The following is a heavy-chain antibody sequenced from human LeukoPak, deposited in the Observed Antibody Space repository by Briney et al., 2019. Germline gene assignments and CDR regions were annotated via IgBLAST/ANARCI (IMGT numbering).Heavy chain of an antibody. CDR2: IYPDESNI. V-gene: IGHV5-51*01. Sequence: GESLKIYCKRSGYSFPTYWSAWVRQMPGKGLEWMGIIYPDESNIRYSPSFQGQVTISADKSISTAYLQWSSLKASDTAMYYCARPPSRGYSSSFEYWGQGTLVTVSS. D-gene: IGHD2-2*03. J-gene: IGHJ4*02. CDR1: GYSFPTYW. CDR3: ARPPSRGYSSSFEY.